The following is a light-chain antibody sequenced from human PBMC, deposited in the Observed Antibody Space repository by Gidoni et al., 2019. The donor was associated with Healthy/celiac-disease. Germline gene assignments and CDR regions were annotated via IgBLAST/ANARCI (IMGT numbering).Light chain of an antibody. CDR3: QQRSNWFT. Sequence: IVLTQSPATLSLSPGERATLSCRASQSVSSYLAWYQQKPGQAPRLLIYDASNRATGIPARFSGSGSGTDFTLTISSLEPEDFAVYYCQQRSNWFTFGPXTKVDIK. CDR1: QSVSSY. V-gene: IGKV3-11*01. CDR2: DAS. J-gene: IGKJ3*01.